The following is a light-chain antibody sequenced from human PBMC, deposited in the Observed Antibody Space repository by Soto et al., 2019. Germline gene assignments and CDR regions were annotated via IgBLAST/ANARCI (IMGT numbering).Light chain of an antibody. J-gene: IGKJ5*01. CDR3: QQYERFYT. CDR1: QDIGHY. CDR2: DVS. Sequence: EIQMIQSPSSLSTSEQDRVPITCQASQDIGHYLNWYQQKAGKAPKLLIYDVSNLETGVPSRFSGGGSGTSFTFTISSLQPEDVATYFCQQYERFYTFGQGTRLEIK. V-gene: IGKV1-33*01.